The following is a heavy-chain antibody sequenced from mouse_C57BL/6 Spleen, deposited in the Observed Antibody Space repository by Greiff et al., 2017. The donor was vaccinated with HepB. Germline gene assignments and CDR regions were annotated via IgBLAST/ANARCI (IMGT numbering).Heavy chain of an antibody. Sequence: VQLKQPGAELVMPGASVKLSCKASGYTFTSYWMHWVKQRPGQGLEWIGEIDPSDSYTNYNQKFKGKSTLTVDKSSSTAYMQLSSLTSEDSAVYYCAREERRDYFDYWGQGTTLTVSS. CDR2: IDPSDSYT. CDR1: GYTFTSYW. CDR3: AREERRDYFDY. J-gene: IGHJ2*01. V-gene: IGHV1-69*01.